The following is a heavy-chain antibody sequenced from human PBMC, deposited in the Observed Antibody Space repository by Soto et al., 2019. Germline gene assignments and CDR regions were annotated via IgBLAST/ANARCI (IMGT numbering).Heavy chain of an antibody. V-gene: IGHV1-69*01. CDR3: ARPGQPGP. D-gene: IGHD6-13*01. Sequence: QVQLVQSGAEVKKPGSSVKVSCTASGGSLRNSVISWVRQAPAQRLEWMGGVIPILGTANYAQKFQGRVKMTAGEAPSTAHMGFSRPSPEHPAVNYWARPGQPGPWGPGTLVIVSS. CDR1: GGSLRNSV. J-gene: IGHJ5*02. CDR2: VIPILGTA.